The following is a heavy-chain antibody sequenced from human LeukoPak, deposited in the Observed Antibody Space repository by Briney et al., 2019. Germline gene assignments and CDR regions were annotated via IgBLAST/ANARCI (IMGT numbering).Heavy chain of an antibody. Sequence: GGSLRLSCAASGFTFSTFAMTWVRQAPGKGLERVATISDSGGSTYYADAVKGRFTISRDNSKDTLYAQMNSLRAEDAAVYYCAKSHSVEQRGYFDYWGQGTLVTVSS. CDR1: GFTFSTFA. V-gene: IGHV3-23*01. D-gene: IGHD6-13*01. CDR2: ISDSGGST. CDR3: AKSHSVEQRGYFDY. J-gene: IGHJ4*02.